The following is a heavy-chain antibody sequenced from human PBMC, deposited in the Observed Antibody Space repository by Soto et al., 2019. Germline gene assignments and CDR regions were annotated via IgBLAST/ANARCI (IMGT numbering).Heavy chain of an antibody. Sequence: GGSLRLSCAASGFTFSNYGMHWVRQAPGKGLEWVALIWYDGSNKYYADSVKGRFTISRDNSKNTLYLQMNSLRAEDTAVYYCARSVGANNWFDPWGQGT. D-gene: IGHD1-26*01. CDR3: ARSVGANNWFDP. J-gene: IGHJ5*02. CDR2: IWYDGSNK. V-gene: IGHV3-33*01. CDR1: GFTFSNYG.